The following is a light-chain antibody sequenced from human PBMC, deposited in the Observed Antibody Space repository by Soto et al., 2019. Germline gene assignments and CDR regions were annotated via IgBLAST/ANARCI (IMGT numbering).Light chain of an antibody. CDR2: WAS. Sequence: IVMTQSPDSLAVSLGARATINGKSSQSVLYSSNNKNYLAWYQQKPGQPPKLLIYWASTRESGVPDRFSGSGSGTDFTLTISSLQAEDVAVYYCQQYYSTPRTFGQGTKVEIK. CDR3: QQYYSTPRT. V-gene: IGKV4-1*01. CDR1: QSVLYSSNNKNY. J-gene: IGKJ1*01.